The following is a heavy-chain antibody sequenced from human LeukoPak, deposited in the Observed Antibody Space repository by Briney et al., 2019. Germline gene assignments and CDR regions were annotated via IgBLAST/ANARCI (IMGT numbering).Heavy chain of an antibody. V-gene: IGHV1-18*04. CDR2: ISAYNGNT. D-gene: IGHD3-10*01. CDR1: GYTFTSYG. Sequence: ASVKVSCKASGYTFTSYGISWVRQAPGQGLEWMGLISAYNGNTNYAQKLQGRVTMTTDTSTSTAYMELRSLRSDDTAVYYCARESRYYGSGSFDYWGQGTLVTVSS. CDR3: ARESRYYGSGSFDY. J-gene: IGHJ4*02.